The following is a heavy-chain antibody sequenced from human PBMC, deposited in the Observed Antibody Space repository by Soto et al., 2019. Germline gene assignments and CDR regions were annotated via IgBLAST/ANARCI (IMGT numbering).Heavy chain of an antibody. V-gene: IGHV4-59*01. CDR2: IYYSGST. CDR1: GGSISNYY. D-gene: IGHD2-2*02. J-gene: IGHJ6*02. Sequence: AETLSLTCNVSGGSISNYYWSLIRQPQGKGLEWIGYIYYSGSTNYNPSLKSRVTISVDTSKNQFSLKLSSVTAADTAVYYCASVTRTCISTSCYRYYYGMDVWGQGTTVTVSS. CDR3: ASVTRTCISTSCYRYYYGMDV.